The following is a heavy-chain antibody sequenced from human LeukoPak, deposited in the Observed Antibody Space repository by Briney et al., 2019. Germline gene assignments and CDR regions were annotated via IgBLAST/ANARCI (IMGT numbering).Heavy chain of an antibody. CDR1: GFSFADYD. D-gene: IGHD1-1*01. J-gene: IGHJ6*02. CDR2: INGNGRST. CDR3: AKENDGMDV. V-gene: IGHV3-20*04. Sequence: GGSLRLSCAASGFSFADYDMSWVRQAPGKGLEWISGINGNGRSTGYADSVKGRFTISRDNAKNSLYLQMNSLRAEDTALYYCAKENDGMDVWGQGTTVTVSS.